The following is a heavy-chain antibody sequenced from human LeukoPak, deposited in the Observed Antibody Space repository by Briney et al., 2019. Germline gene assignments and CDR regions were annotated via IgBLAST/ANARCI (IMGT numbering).Heavy chain of an antibody. CDR2: ITPIFGTP. Sequence: GASVKVSCKASGGTFNIDALNWVRQAPGQGLEWLGGITPIFGTPSYAQKFKGRVTITADESTNTGYMELSSLRSEDTAVYYCARRLQSGGYYYYSIDVWGPGTTVAVSS. CDR3: ARRLQSGGYYYYSIDV. CDR1: GGTFNIDA. V-gene: IGHV1-69*13. J-gene: IGHJ6*02. D-gene: IGHD2-21*02.